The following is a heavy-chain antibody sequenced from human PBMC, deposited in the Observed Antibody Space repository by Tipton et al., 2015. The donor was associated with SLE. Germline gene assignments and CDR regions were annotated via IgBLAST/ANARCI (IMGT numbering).Heavy chain of an antibody. CDR1: GFTFSSYG. J-gene: IGHJ4*02. V-gene: IGHV3-23*01. CDR3: AKSPAITIFGVVPD. CDR2: ISGSGGST. D-gene: IGHD3-3*01. Sequence: SLRLSCAGSGFTFSSYGMSWVRQAPGKGLEWVSAISGSGGSTYYADSVKGRFTISRDNSKNTLYLQMNSLRAEDTAVYYCAKSPAITIFGVVPDWGQGTLVTVSS.